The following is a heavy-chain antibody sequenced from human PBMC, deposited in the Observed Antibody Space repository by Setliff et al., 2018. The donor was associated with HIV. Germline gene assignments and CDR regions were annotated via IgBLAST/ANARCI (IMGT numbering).Heavy chain of an antibody. D-gene: IGHD4-4*01. J-gene: IGHJ6*03. CDR1: GYTFTNYY. CDR3: ARDAFDYTAYYYSYMDV. V-gene: IGHV1-46*01. CDR2: INPSGGST. Sequence: ASVKVSCKASGYTFTNYYIHWVRQAPGRGLEWMGIINPSGGSTTYAQKFQGRVTMTRDTSTSTVYMELSSLRSEDTAVYYCARDAFDYTAYYYSYMDVWGKGTTGTVS.